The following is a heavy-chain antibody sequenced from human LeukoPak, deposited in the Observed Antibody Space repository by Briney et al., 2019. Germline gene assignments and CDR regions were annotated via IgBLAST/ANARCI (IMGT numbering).Heavy chain of an antibody. J-gene: IGHJ3*02. V-gene: IGHV3-23*01. D-gene: IGHD5-18*01. CDR1: GFTFSSYG. CDR3: AKGYSYGHDAFDI. Sequence: GGSLRLSCTASGFTFSSYGMTWVRQAPGKGLEWVLGITDGGYTFYADSVKGRFTISRDNSKNTLYLQMNSLRAEDTAVYYCAKGYSYGHDAFDIWGQGTMVTVSS. CDR2: ITDGGYT.